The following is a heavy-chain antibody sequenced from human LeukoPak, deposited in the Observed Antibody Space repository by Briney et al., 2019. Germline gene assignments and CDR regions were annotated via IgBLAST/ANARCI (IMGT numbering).Heavy chain of an antibody. CDR2: INPSGGST. J-gene: IGHJ4*02. CDR1: GYTFTSYG. CDR3: ARATLSDYYFNY. V-gene: IGHV1-46*01. Sequence: ASVKVSCKASGYTFTSYGISWVRQAPGQGLEWMGIINPSGGSTSYAQKFQGRVTMTRDTSTNTVYMELSSLRSEDTAVYFCARATLSDYYFNYWGQGTLVTVSP.